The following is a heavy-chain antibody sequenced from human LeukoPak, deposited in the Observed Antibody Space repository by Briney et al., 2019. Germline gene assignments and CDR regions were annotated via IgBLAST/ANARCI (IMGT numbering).Heavy chain of an antibody. CDR1: GGSISSSSYY. V-gene: IGHV4-39*07. D-gene: IGHD4-17*01. J-gene: IGHJ5*02. CDR3: ARDTPSYGDYGHNWFDP. CDR2: IYYSGST. Sequence: SETLSLTCTVSGGSISSSSYYWGWIRQPPGKGLEWIGSIYYSGSTYYNPSLKSRVTILVDTSKNQFSLKLSSVTAADTAVYYCARDTPSYGDYGHNWFDPWGQGTLVTVSS.